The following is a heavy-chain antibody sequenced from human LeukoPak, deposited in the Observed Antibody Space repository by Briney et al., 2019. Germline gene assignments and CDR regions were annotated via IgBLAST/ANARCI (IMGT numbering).Heavy chain of an antibody. V-gene: IGHV1-18*01. CDR2: ISAYNGNT. Sequence: GASVKVSCKTSGYTFTNYAMNWVRQAPGQGLEWMGWISAYNGNTNYAQKLQGRVTMTTDTSTSTAYMELRSLRSDDTAVYYCARDHDTGSSFPQDFDYWGQGTLVTVSS. CDR3: ARDHDTGSSFPQDFDY. J-gene: IGHJ4*02. CDR1: GYTFTNYA. D-gene: IGHD1-26*01.